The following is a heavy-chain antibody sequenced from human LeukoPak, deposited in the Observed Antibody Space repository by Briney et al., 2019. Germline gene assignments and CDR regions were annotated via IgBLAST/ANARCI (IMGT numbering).Heavy chain of an antibody. V-gene: IGHV4-31*03. J-gene: IGHJ6*03. CDR3: ARDLRGSPMDL. Sequence: SQTLSLTCTVSGDSINSGYHWSWIRQQPGKGLEWIGNIYYNGRTYYKTSLKSRIIISVDMSKNQISLQLSSVTAADTAVYYCARDLRGSPMDLWGKGTPVAVSS. CDR2: IYYNGRT. CDR1: GDSINSGYH. D-gene: IGHD1-26*01.